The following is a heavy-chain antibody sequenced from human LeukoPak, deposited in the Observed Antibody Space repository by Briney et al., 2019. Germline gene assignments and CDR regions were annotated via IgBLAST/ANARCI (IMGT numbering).Heavy chain of an antibody. CDR1: GFTFSSYS. D-gene: IGHD2-2*01. Sequence: PGGSLRLSCAASGFTFSSYSMNWVRQAPGKGLEWVSYISSSSSTIYYADSVKGRFTISRDNSKNTLYLQMNSLRAEDTAVYYCAKGGDPSSTSDDAFDIWGQGTMVTVSS. J-gene: IGHJ3*02. CDR2: ISSSSSTI. CDR3: AKGGDPSSTSDDAFDI. V-gene: IGHV3-48*01.